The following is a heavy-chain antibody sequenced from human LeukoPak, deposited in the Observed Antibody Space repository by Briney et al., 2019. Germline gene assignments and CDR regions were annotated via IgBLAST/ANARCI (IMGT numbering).Heavy chain of an antibody. CDR3: ARDRGGDSSGYPDY. V-gene: IGHV3-33*08. CDR1: GFTFSSYG. CDR2: IWYDGSNK. D-gene: IGHD3-22*01. J-gene: IGHJ4*02. Sequence: GGSLRLSCAASGFTFSSYGMHWVRQAPGKGLEWVAVIWYDGSNKYHADSVKGRFTISRDNSKNTLYLQMNSLRAEDTAVYYCARDRGGDSSGYPDYWGQGTLVTVSS.